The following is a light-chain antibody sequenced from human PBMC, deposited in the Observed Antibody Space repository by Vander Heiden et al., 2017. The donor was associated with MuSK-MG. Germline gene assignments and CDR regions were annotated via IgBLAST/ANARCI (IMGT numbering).Light chain of an antibody. CDR3: QQTDSNSSLT. J-gene: IGKJ4*01. CDR2: AAS. CDR1: QSISSY. V-gene: IGKV1-39*01. Sequence: DIQMTPSPSSLSASVGDRVTITCRASQSISSYLNWYQQKPGKAPKLLIYAASSLQSGVPSRFSGSGYGTDFTLTISSRQPEDFAPYYCQQTDSNSSLTFGGGTKVEIK.